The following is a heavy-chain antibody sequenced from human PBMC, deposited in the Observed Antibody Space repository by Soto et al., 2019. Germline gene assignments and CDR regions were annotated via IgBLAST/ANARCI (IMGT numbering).Heavy chain of an antibody. D-gene: IGHD2-2*01. CDR1: GFTFSNFA. CDR3: AREVAPAGLPPSSLMDV. Sequence: PGGSLRLSCSASGFTFSNFAMHWVRQAPGKGLEYVSGITSNGDNTYHADSVQGRFTISRDNSKSTLYLQMNSLRGEDTAVYYCAREVAPAGLPPSSLMDVWGQGTTVTVSS. J-gene: IGHJ6*02. V-gene: IGHV3-64*04. CDR2: ITSNGDNT.